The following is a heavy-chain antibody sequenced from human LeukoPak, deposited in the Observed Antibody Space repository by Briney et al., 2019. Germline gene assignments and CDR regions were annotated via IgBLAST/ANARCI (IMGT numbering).Heavy chain of an antibody. CDR3: ARDHGS. Sequence: GGFLRLSCAASGFTFSTYAVNWVRQAPGKGLEWVSVIYSGGSTYYADSVKGRFTISRDNSKNTLYLQMNSLRAEDTAVYYCARDHGSWGQGTLVTVSS. J-gene: IGHJ5*02. V-gene: IGHV3-66*01. CDR1: GFTFSTYA. CDR2: IYSGGST. D-gene: IGHD4-17*01.